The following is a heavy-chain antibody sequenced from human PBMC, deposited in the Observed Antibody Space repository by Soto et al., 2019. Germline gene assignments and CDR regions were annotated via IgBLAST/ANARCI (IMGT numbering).Heavy chain of an antibody. CDR2: INFDGTTT. Sequence: EVQLVESGGGLVQPGGSLRLSCAASGFTFNSYWIHWVRQAPGKGLVWVSRINFDGTTTNYADSMKGRFTISRDNAKNTLYLQMNSLRDEDTAVYYCARGGFSQWLLGYWGQGSLVTVSS. D-gene: IGHD5-12*01. CDR1: GFTFNSYW. J-gene: IGHJ4*02. CDR3: ARGGFSQWLLGY. V-gene: IGHV3-74*01.